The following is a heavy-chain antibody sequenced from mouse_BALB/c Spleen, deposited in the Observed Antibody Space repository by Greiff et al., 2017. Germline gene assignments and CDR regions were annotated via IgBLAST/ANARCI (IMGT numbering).Heavy chain of an antibody. J-gene: IGHJ2*01. CDR3: TRSVGYDDGVDY. Sequence: VQLQQSGAELVKPGASVKLSCKASGYTFTSYYMYWVKQRPGQGLEWIGEINPSNGGTNFNEKFKSKATLTVDKSSSTAYMQLSSLTSEDSAVYYCTRSVGYDDGVDYWGQGTTLTVSS. V-gene: IGHV1S81*02. CDR2: INPSNGGT. D-gene: IGHD2-2*01. CDR1: GYTFTSYY.